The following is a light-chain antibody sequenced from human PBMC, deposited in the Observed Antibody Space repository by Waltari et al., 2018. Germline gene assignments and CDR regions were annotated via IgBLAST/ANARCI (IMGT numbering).Light chain of an antibody. CDR1: SSDVGAYNF. Sequence: QSALTQPVSVSESPGQSITIPCTRPSSDVGAYNFVSWYQPHPGKAPKLMIYEVSNRPSGVSSRFSASKSGNTASLTISGLQAEDEADYYCTSFTSRSTWVFGGGTKLTVL. V-gene: IGLV2-14*01. CDR3: TSFTSRSTWV. CDR2: EVS. J-gene: IGLJ3*02.